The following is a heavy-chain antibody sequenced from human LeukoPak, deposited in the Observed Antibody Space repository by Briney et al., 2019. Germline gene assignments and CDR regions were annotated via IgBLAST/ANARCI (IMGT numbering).Heavy chain of an antibody. CDR3: ARSYSSTSLGP. D-gene: IGHD6-6*01. CDR1: GFTFRSYE. J-gene: IGHJ5*02. V-gene: IGHV3-48*03. Sequence: GGSLRLSCAASGFTFRSYEMNWVRQAPGKGLEWVSYISSGGNTIYYADSVKGRFTISRDNAKNSLYLQMNSLRVDDTAVYYCARSYSSTSLGPWGQGTLVTVSS. CDR2: ISSGGNTI.